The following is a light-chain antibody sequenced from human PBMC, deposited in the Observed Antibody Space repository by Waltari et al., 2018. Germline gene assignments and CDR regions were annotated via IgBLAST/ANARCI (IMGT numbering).Light chain of an antibody. Sequence: ALPRQYAYWYQQKTGQAPVLLIKKDTERPSGIPERFSGSSARTTVTLIITGVQAEDEAVYYCQSADITDIYPVVFGGGTKLTVL. CDR3: QSADITDIYPVV. CDR2: KDT. J-gene: IGLJ2*01. CDR1: ALPRQY. V-gene: IGLV3-25*03.